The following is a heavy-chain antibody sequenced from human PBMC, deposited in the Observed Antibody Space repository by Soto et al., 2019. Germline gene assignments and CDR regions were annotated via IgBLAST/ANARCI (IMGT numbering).Heavy chain of an antibody. D-gene: IGHD3-10*01. J-gene: IGHJ6*02. CDR2: ISAYNGNT. CDR1: GYTFTSYG. V-gene: IGHV1-18*01. CDR3: ARDYAGVLWFGELLSPVYYYYGMDV. Sequence: ASVKVSCRACGYTFTSYGISWVRQGPGQGLEWMGWISAYNGNTNYAQKLQGRVTMTTDTSTSTAYMELRSLRSDDTAVYYCARDYAGVLWFGELLSPVYYYYGMDVWGQGTTVTVPS.